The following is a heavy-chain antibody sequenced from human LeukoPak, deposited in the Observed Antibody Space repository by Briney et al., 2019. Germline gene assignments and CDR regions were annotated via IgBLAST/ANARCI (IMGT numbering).Heavy chain of an antibody. J-gene: IGHJ4*02. CDR3: AREDYGDHQNYD. CDR2: IIPIFCTA. D-gene: IGHD4-17*01. Sequence: ASVKVSCKGSGCTFSSYAIGWVRQAPGQRLEWMGGIIPIFCTANYAQKFQVRVTITADKSTSTAYVELSSLRSEYTAVYYFAREDYGDHQNYDWGQGTLVTVSS. V-gene: IGHV1-69*06. CDR1: GCTFSSYA.